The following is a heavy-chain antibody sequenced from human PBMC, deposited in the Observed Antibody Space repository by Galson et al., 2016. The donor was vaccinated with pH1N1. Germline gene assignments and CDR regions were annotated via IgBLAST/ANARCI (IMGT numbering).Heavy chain of an antibody. D-gene: IGHD3-22*01. V-gene: IGHV3-7*01. J-gene: IGHJ4*02. CDR3: AKKIGSD. Sequence: SLRLSCAASGFTFSSYWMSWIRQAPGKGLEWVANIKEDGSTKYYVDSVKGRFTISRDNAKNSLYLQMNSLRAEDTAAYYCAKKIGSDWGQGTLVTVSS. CDR2: IKEDGSTK. CDR1: GFTFSSYW.